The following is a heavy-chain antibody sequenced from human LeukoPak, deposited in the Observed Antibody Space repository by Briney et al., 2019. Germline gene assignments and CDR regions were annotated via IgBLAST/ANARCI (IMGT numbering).Heavy chain of an antibody. J-gene: IGHJ4*02. CDR1: GGTFIGYA. V-gene: IGHV1-69*13. CDR3: TCEKITMVRGVFDY. D-gene: IGHD3-10*01. Sequence: APVKVSCKASGGTFIGYAISWVRQAPGQGLEWMGGIIPIFGTANYAQKFQGRVTITADESTSTAYMELSSLRSEDTAVYYCTCEKITMVRGVFDYWGQGTLVTVSS. CDR2: IIPIFGTA.